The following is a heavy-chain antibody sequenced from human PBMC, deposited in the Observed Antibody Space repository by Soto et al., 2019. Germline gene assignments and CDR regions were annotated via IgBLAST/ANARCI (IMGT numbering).Heavy chain of an antibody. CDR1: GYTFTTYG. J-gene: IGHJ4*02. CDR3: ARDPATAYSSSSFDY. V-gene: IGHV1-18*04. CDR2: ISAYDGKS. D-gene: IGHD6-6*01. Sequence: QIQLVQSGAEVKKPGASVKVSCKASGYTFTTYGITWLRQAPDQGLEWMGWISAYDGKSENAQKLQGRVSMTTDPSTNTAYMELRSLRSDDTAVYYCARDPATAYSSSSFDYWGQGTLVTVSS.